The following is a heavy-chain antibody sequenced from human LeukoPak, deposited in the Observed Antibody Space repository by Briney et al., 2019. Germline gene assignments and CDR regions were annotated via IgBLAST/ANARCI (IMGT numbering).Heavy chain of an antibody. Sequence: SETLSLTCTVSGYSISSGYYWGWIRQPPGKGLEWIGSIYHSGSTYYNPSLKSRVTISVDTSKNQFSLKLSSVTAADTAVYYCARGGNCSGGTCYSDRGWFDPWGQGTLVTVSS. D-gene: IGHD2-15*01. V-gene: IGHV4-38-2*02. CDR2: IYHSGST. J-gene: IGHJ5*02. CDR3: ARGGNCSGGTCYSDRGWFDP. CDR1: GYSISSGYY.